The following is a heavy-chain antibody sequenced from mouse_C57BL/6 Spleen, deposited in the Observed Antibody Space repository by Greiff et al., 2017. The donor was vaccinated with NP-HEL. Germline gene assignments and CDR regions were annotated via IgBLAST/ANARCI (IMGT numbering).Heavy chain of an antibody. D-gene: IGHD1-1*01. CDR1: GYTFTSYW. CDR2: IDPNSGGT. CDR3: ARGSFMTTVVEGYFDV. V-gene: IGHV1-72*01. Sequence: VQLQQSGAELVKPGASVKLSCKASGYTFTSYWMHWVKQRPGRGLEWIGRIDPNSGGTKYNEKFKSKATLTVDKPSSTAYMQLSSLTSEDSAVYYCARGSFMTTVVEGYFDVWGTGTTVTVSS. J-gene: IGHJ1*03.